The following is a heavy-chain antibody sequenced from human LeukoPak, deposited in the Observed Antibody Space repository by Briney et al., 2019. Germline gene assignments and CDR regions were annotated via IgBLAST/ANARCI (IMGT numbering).Heavy chain of an antibody. CDR3: AKGREMATIPRFDP. J-gene: IGHJ5*02. D-gene: IGHD5-24*01. V-gene: IGHV3-23*01. Sequence: GGSLRLSCAASGFTFSSYAMSWVRQAPGKGLEWVSAISGSGGSAYYADSVKGRFTISRDNSKNTLYLQMNSLRAEDTAVYYCAKGREMATIPRFDPWGQGTLVTVSS. CDR2: ISGSGGSA. CDR1: GFTFSSYA.